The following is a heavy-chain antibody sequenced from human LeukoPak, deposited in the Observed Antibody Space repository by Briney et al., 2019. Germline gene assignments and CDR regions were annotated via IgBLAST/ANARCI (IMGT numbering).Heavy chain of an antibody. J-gene: IGHJ4*02. D-gene: IGHD3-10*01. Sequence: SQTLSLTCTVSGGSISSGGYYWSWIRQHPGKGLEWIGYIYYGGSTYYNPSLKSRVTISVGTSKNQFSLKLSSVTAADTAVYYCAREPRITMVRGVIIGYFDYWGQGTLVTVSS. CDR2: IYYGGST. CDR3: AREPRITMVRGVIIGYFDY. CDR1: GGSISSGGYY. V-gene: IGHV4-31*03.